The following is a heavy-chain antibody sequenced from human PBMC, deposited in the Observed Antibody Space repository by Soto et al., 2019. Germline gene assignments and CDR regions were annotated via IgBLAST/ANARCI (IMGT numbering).Heavy chain of an antibody. D-gene: IGHD2-15*01. CDR2: ISSSSSYI. CDR3: ARLGGYCSGGSCPYGMDV. J-gene: IGHJ6*02. CDR1: GFTFSSYS. V-gene: IGHV3-21*01. Sequence: PGGSLRLSCAASGFTFSSYSMNWVRQAPGKGLEWVSPISSSSSYIYYADSVKGRFTISRDNAKNSLYLQMNSLRAEDTAVYYCARLGGYCSGGSCPYGMDVWGQGTTVTVSS.